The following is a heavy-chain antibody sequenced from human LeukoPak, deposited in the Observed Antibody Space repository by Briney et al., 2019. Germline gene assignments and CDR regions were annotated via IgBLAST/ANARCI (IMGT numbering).Heavy chain of an antibody. Sequence: SETLSLTCTVSGGSISSYYWSWIRQPAGKGLEWIGRIYTSGSTNYNPSLKSRVTISVDRSKNQFSLKLSSVTAADTAVYYCARGSGYCSSTSCYSNWFDPWGQGTLVTVSS. CDR2: IYTSGST. J-gene: IGHJ5*02. CDR3: ARGSGYCSSTSCYSNWFDP. D-gene: IGHD2-2*02. CDR1: GGSISSYY. V-gene: IGHV4-4*07.